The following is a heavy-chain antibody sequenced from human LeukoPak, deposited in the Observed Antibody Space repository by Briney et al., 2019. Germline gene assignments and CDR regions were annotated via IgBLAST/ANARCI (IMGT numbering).Heavy chain of an antibody. CDR2: INTNTGNP. V-gene: IGHV7-4-1*02. D-gene: IGHD4-11*01. J-gene: IGHJ4*02. CDR1: GYTFTSYA. Sequence: ASVKVSCKASGYTFTSYAMNWVRQAPGQGLEWMGWINTNTGNPTYAQGFTGRFVFSLDTSVSTAYLQISSLKAEDTAVYYCARDLAVTTTVAFDYWGQGTLVTVSS. CDR3: ARDLAVTTTVAFDY.